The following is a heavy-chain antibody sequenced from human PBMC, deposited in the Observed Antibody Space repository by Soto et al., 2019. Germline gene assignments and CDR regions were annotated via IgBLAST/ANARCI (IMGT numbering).Heavy chain of an antibody. J-gene: IGHJ4*02. CDR1: GGTITDYL. Sequence: VQLVQSGAEVKKPGSSLKVSCSISGGTITDYLISWLRQAPGQGLEWMGGIIPVSGTTDFAHMFQDRVTITADDATKTAYMELSSRRSEDTAVYYCARGGLTTVTLDYWGQGTLVTVSS. D-gene: IGHD4-17*01. V-gene: IGHV1-69*01. CDR2: IIPVSGTT. CDR3: ARGGLTTVTLDY.